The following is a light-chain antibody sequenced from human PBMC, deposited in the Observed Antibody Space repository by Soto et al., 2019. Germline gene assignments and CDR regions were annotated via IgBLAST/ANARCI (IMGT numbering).Light chain of an antibody. V-gene: IGKV3-15*01. CDR2: GAS. J-gene: IGKJ1*01. CDR1: QSVSSN. Sequence: EIVMTQSPGTLSVSPGERATLSCRASQSVSSNLAWYQQKPGQAPRLLIYGASTRATGIPARFSGSRSGTEFTLTISSLQSEDVAVYYGQQYNNWPRTFGQGTKVEIK. CDR3: QQYNNWPRT.